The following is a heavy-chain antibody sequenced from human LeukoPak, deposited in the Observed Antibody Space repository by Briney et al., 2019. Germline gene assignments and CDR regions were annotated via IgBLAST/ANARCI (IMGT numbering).Heavy chain of an antibody. D-gene: IGHD5-24*01. CDR2: ISGSGGST. Sequence: GGSLRLSCAVSGFTFSSSWMHWVRQAPGKGLEWVSAISGSGGSTYYADSVKGRFTISRDNSKNTLYLQMNSLRAEDTAVYYCAKSRSSRPHGRFDYWGQGTLVTVSS. V-gene: IGHV3-23*01. J-gene: IGHJ4*02. CDR1: GFTFSSSW. CDR3: AKSRSSRPHGRFDY.